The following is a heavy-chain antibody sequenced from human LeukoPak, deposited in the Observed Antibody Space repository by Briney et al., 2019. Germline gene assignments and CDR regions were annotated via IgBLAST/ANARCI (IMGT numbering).Heavy chain of an antibody. V-gene: IGHV3-33*06. J-gene: IGHJ4*02. D-gene: IGHD4-17*01. Sequence: PGRSLRLSCAASGFTFSNYGMHWVRQAPGKGLEWVAVIWDDGSNKYYADSVKGRFTISRDNSKNTLYLQMNSLRAEDTAVYYCAKVLTVTLYYFDYWGQGTLVTVSS. CDR1: GFTFSNYG. CDR2: IWDDGSNK. CDR3: AKVLTVTLYYFDY.